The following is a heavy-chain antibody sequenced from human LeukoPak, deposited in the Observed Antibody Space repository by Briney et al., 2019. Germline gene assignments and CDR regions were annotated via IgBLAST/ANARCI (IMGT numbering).Heavy chain of an antibody. CDR3: ARETVAYSSGWYYLDY. CDR2: IRYDGNNK. Sequence: GGSLRLSCVASGLSFSSYGMHWVRQAPGKGLEWVAFIRYDGNNKYYADSVKGRFTTSRDNSKNTLYLQMNSLRSEDTAVYYCARETVAYSSGWYYLDYWGQGTLVTVSS. D-gene: IGHD6-25*01. CDR1: GLSFSSYG. J-gene: IGHJ4*02. V-gene: IGHV3-30*02.